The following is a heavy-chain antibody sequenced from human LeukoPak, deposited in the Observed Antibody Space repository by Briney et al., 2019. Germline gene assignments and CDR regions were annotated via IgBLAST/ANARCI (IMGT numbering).Heavy chain of an antibody. V-gene: IGHV1-18*01. D-gene: IGHD4-11*01. Sequence: GASVKVSCKASGYTFTSYGINWVRQAPGQGLEWMGWISAYNGNTNYAQKLQGRVTMTTDTSTSTAYMELRSLRSDDTAVYYCARGLQYHNYYYYGMDVWGQGTTVTVSS. J-gene: IGHJ6*02. CDR2: ISAYNGNT. CDR1: GYTFTSYG. CDR3: ARGLQYHNYYYYGMDV.